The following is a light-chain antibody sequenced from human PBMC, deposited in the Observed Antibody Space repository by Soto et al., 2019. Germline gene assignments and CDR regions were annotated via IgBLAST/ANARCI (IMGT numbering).Light chain of an antibody. Sequence: QLVLTQPPSASGSPGQSVTISCTGTSSDIGGYNYVSWYQQHPGKAPKLMVYEVSKRPSGVPDRFSGSKSGNTASLTVSGLQAEDEAEYYCSSYAGSNNFVVFGGGTKVTVL. V-gene: IGLV2-8*01. J-gene: IGLJ2*01. CDR3: SSYAGSNNFVV. CDR1: SSDIGGYNY. CDR2: EVS.